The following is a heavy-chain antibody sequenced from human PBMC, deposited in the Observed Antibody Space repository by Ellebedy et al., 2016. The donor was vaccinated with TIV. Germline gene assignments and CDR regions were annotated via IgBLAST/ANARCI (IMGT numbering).Heavy chain of an antibody. Sequence: GGSLSLSCAAPGFTVSNTYMGWVRQAPGKGLDWVSVIYSGGSTYYADSVKGRFTISRDNSKNTLFLQMNSLRAEDTAVYYCGTPGGYVSGFGQWGQGTLVIVSS. CDR1: GFTVSNTY. CDR2: IYSGGST. D-gene: IGHD1-26*01. V-gene: IGHV3-53*01. J-gene: IGHJ4*02. CDR3: GTPGGYVSGFGQ.